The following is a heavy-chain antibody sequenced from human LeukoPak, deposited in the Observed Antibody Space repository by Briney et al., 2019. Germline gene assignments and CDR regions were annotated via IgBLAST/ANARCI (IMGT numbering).Heavy chain of an antibody. Sequence: SETLSLTCAVYGGSFSGYYWSWIRQPPGKGLEWIGEINHSGSTNYNPSLKSRVTISVDTSKNQFSLKLSSVTAADTAVYYCARGQVTMIVVVIRPPYSDYWGQGTLVTVSS. CDR1: GGSFSGYY. D-gene: IGHD3-22*01. CDR3: ARGQVTMIVVVIRPPYSDY. CDR2: INHSGST. V-gene: IGHV4-34*01. J-gene: IGHJ4*02.